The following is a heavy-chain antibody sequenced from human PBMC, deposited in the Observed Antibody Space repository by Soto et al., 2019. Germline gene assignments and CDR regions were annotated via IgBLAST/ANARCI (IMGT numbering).Heavy chain of an antibody. Sequence: ASVKVSCKASGYSFTSYGISWVRQAPGQGPEWMGWISGHNGNTNHPQSLQGRVTMTTDTSRNTAYMELRSLRSDDTAVYYCARHRFNYYDDTVYYYFDYWGQGTLVTV. CDR3: ARHRFNYYDDTVYYYFDY. CDR1: GYSFTSYG. CDR2: ISGHNGNT. D-gene: IGHD3-22*01. V-gene: IGHV1-18*04. J-gene: IGHJ4*02.